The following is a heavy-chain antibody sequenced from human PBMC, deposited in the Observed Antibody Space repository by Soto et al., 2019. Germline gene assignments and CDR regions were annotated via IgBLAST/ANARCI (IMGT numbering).Heavy chain of an antibody. Sequence: GGSLRLSCTASGFTFGDYAMSWFRQAPGKGLEWVGFIRSKAYGGTTEYAASVKGRFTISRDDSKSIAYLQMNSLKTEDTAVYYCTRVRDYYDSSGPGRFYFDYWGQGTLVTVSS. CDR3: TRVRDYYDSSGPGRFYFDY. V-gene: IGHV3-49*03. D-gene: IGHD3-22*01. CDR2: IRSKAYGGTT. CDR1: GFTFGDYA. J-gene: IGHJ4*02.